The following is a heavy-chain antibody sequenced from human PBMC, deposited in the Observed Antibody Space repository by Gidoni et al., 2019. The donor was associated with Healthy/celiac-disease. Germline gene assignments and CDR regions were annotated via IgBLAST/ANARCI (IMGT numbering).Heavy chain of an antibody. D-gene: IGHD2-2*01. CDR3: ARGWPIVVVPAHENWFDP. CDR1: GFTFSSYA. V-gene: IGHV3-30-3*01. Sequence: QVQLVESGGGVVQPGRSLRLSCAASGFTFSSYAMHWVRQAPGKGLEWVAVISYDGSNKYYADSVKGRFTISRDNSKNTLYLQMNSLRAEDTAVYYCARGWPIVVVPAHENWFDPWGQGTLVTVSS. CDR2: ISYDGSNK. J-gene: IGHJ5*02.